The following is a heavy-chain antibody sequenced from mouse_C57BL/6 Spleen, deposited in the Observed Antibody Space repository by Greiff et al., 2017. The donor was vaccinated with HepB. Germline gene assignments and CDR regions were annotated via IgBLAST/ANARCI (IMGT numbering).Heavy chain of an antibody. CDR1: GFSLTSYG. CDR2: IWRGGST. D-gene: IGHD2-4*01. CDR3: ARSTMITTGFYWYFDV. Sequence: VQLQESGPGLVQPSQSLSITCTVSGFSLTSYGVHWVRQSPGKGLEWLGVIWRGGSTDYNAAFMSRLSITKDNSKSQVFFKMNSLQADDTAIYDCARSTMITTGFYWYFDVWGTGTTVTVSS. V-gene: IGHV2-5*01. J-gene: IGHJ1*03.